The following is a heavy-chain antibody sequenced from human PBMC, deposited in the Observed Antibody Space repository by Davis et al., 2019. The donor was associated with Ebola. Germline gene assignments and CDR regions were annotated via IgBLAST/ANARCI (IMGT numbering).Heavy chain of an antibody. J-gene: IGHJ5*02. CDR2: ISYDGSNK. D-gene: IGHD2-2*01. V-gene: IGHV3-30*18. Sequence: PGGSLRLSCAASGFTFSSYGMHWVRQAPGKGLEWVAVISYDGSNKYYADSVKGRFTISRDNSKNTLYLQMNSLRAEDTAVYYCAKERMTYQLLSNWFDPWGQGTLVTVSS. CDR1: GFTFSSYG. CDR3: AKERMTYQLLSNWFDP.